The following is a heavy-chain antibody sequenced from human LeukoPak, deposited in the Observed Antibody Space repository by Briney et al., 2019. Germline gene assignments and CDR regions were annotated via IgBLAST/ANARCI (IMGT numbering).Heavy chain of an antibody. CDR3: ARELQYPFYYYYYMDV. V-gene: IGHV1-18*01. D-gene: IGHD4-11*01. J-gene: IGHJ6*03. CDR1: GYTFTSYG. Sequence: ASVKVSCKASGYTFTSYGISWVRQAPGQGLEWMGWISAYNGNTNYAQKLQGRVTMTTDTSTSTAYMELRSLRSDDTAVYSCARELQYPFYYYYYMDVWGKGTTVTVSS. CDR2: ISAYNGNT.